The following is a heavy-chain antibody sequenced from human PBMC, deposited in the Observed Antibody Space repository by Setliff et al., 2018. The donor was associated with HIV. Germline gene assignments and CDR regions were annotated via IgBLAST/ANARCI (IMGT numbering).Heavy chain of an antibody. CDR3: VRYSGSSYKSNWFDP. V-gene: IGHV5-10-1*01. Sequence: GESLKISCKGSGYIFSTYWISWVRQMPGKGLEWMGRINPSDSYANYSPSFQGHVTISADKSIDTAYLQWSSLKASDTAMYYCVRYSGSSYKSNWFDPWGQGTRVTVSS. D-gene: IGHD1-26*01. J-gene: IGHJ5*02. CDR1: GYIFSTYW. CDR2: INPSDSYA.